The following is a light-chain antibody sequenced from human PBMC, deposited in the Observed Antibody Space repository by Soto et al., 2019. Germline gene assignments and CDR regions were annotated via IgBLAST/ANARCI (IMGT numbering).Light chain of an antibody. Sequence: DIQMTQSPSTLSASVGDRVTLTCRASQSISSWLAWYQQKPGKAPKLLIYDASSLESGVPSRFSGSGSGTEFTRTIRSLQPDNFATQYYQQYNTYSFGQGTRLEIK. CDR1: QSISSW. V-gene: IGKV1-5*01. CDR3: QQYNTYS. J-gene: IGKJ5*01. CDR2: DAS.